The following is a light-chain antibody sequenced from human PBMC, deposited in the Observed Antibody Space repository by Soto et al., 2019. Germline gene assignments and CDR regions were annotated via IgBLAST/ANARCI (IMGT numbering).Light chain of an antibody. CDR2: DAS. CDR1: QSISTW. V-gene: IGKV1-5*01. J-gene: IGKJ1*01. Sequence: DIQMTQSPSTLSASVGDRVTITCRASQSISTWLAWHQQKPGKAPKVLIYDASTLQSGVLSRFSGSGSGTEFTLTISSLQPDDFATYYCQQYNTYWTFGQGTKVDIK. CDR3: QQYNTYWT.